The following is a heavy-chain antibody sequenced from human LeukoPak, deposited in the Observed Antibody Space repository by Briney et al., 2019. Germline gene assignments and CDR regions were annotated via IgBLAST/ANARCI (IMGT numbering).Heavy chain of an antibody. CDR2: FYHGGST. Sequence: SQTLSLTCTVSGGSISSDSYYWDWIRQPPGRGLEWIGTFYHGGSTYYNPSLKSRVTISVDTSKNQFSLNLTSVTAADTAVYYCARDRNYGSGNLFDYRGQGTLVTVPS. CDR3: ARDRNYGSGNLFDY. V-gene: IGHV4-39*07. CDR1: GGSISSDSYY. J-gene: IGHJ4*02. D-gene: IGHD3-10*01.